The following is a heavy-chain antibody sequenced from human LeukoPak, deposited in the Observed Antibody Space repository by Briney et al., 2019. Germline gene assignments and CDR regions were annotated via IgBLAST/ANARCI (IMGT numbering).Heavy chain of an antibody. CDR1: GGSISSSSYY. J-gene: IGHJ5*02. Sequence: TASETLSLTCTVSGGSISSSSYYWGWIRQPPGKGLEWIGNIYYAGSTYYNPSLKSRVTISVDTSKNQFSLKLSSVTAADTAVYYCARGGSSITMVRGVSNWFDPWGQGTLVTVSS. V-gene: IGHV4-39*07. D-gene: IGHD3-10*01. CDR2: IYYAGST. CDR3: ARGGSSITMVRGVSNWFDP.